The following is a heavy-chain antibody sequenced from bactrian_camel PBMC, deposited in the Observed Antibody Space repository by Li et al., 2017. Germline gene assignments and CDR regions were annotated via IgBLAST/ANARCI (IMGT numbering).Heavy chain of an antibody. CDR1: GYTSC. J-gene: IGHJ6*01. Sequence: HVQLVESGGGSVQAGGSLRLSCVASGYTSCMGWFRQYPGKEREGVADIGPGGRITYFASVKGRFTISRDNAENTSFLQMNSLKPEDTAMYYCAAGRYCRRPWQTDFGYRGQGTQVTVS. V-gene: IGHV3S53*01. CDR3: AAGRYCRRPWQTDFGY. D-gene: IGHD1*01. CDR2: IGPGGRI.